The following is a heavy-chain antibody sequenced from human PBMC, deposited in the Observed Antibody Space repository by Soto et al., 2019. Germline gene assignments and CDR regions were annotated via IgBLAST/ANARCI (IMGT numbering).Heavy chain of an antibody. D-gene: IGHD4-17*01. CDR2: IYYSGST. CDR1: GGSISRYY. V-gene: IGHV4-59*08. Sequence: TSETLSLTCTVSGGSISRYYSSWIRQPPGKGLEWIGYIYYSGSTNYNPSLKSRVTISVDTSKNQFSLKVSSVTAADTAVYYCARQHPDCGDYVDAFDIWGQGTMVTVSS. J-gene: IGHJ3*02. CDR3: ARQHPDCGDYVDAFDI.